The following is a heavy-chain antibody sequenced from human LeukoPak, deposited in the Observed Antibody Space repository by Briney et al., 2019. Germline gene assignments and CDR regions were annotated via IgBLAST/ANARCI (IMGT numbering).Heavy chain of an antibody. CDR2: IGTAGDT. CDR3: AVAVAGTYDY. CDR1: GFTFSSYD. D-gene: IGHD6-19*01. J-gene: IGHJ4*02. V-gene: IGHV3-13*01. Sequence: GGSLRLSCAASGFTFSSYDMHWVRQATGKGLEWVSAIGTAGDTYYPGSVRGRFTISRENAENSLYLQMNSLRAGDTAVYYCAVAVAGTYDYWGQGTLVTVSS.